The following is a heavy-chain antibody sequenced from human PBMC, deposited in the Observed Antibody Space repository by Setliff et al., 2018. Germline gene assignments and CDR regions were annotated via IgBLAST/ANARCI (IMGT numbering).Heavy chain of an antibody. J-gene: IGHJ4*02. CDR1: GASFKDYY. D-gene: IGHD1-26*01. CDR3: ARGLRSSGPYAGGWYYFDF. CDR2: INHSGST. Sequence: SSETLSLTCAVYGASFKDYYWTWIRQSPGQGLEWIGQINHSGSTTSNPSLKSRVAISVHMSKNQISLDLTSVTAADTGVYYCARGLRSSGPYAGGWYYFDFWGQGILVTVS. V-gene: IGHV4-34*01.